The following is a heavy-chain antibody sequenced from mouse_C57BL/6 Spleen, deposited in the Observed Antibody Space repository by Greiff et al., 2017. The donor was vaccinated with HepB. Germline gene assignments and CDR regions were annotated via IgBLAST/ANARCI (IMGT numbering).Heavy chain of an antibody. V-gene: IGHV5-17*01. Sequence: EVKLVESGGGLVKPGGSLKLSCAASGFTFSDHGMHWVRQAPEKGLEWVAYISSGSSTIDYADTVKGRFTISRDNAKNTLFLQMTSLRSEDTAMYYCARNGYYEGFAYWGQGTLVTVSA. CDR1: GFTFSDHG. J-gene: IGHJ3*01. CDR3: ARNGYYEGFAY. D-gene: IGHD2-3*01. CDR2: ISSGSSTI.